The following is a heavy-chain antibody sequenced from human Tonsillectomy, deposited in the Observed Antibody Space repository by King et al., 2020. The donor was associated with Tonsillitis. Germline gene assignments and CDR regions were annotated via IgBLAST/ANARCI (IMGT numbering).Heavy chain of an antibody. J-gene: IGHJ3*02. D-gene: IGHD3-9*01. V-gene: IGHV3-7*03. Sequence: VQLVESGGGLVQPGGSLRLSCAGSGFTFSNYWMTWVRQAPGKGLEWVANIKRDGSQKNYVDSVEGRFTISRDNAKDSVYLQMNSLRVEDTAVYFCVRDETHYDIYSYYDGRDIWGQGTMVTVSS. CDR3: VRDETHYDIYSYYDGRDI. CDR1: GFTFSNYW. CDR2: IKRDGSQK.